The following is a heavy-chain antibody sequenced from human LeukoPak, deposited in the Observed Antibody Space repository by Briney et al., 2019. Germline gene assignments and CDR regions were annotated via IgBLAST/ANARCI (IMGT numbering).Heavy chain of an antibody. Sequence: GGSLRLSCAASGFTFRSYAMSWVRQAPGKGLEWVSVVTSGGSTYYGDSVKGRFTISRDNSKNTLYLQMNSLRAEDTAVYYCARVSGSGRWSDYWGQGTPVTVSS. V-gene: IGHV3-23*01. CDR2: VTSGGST. CDR1: GFTFRSYA. D-gene: IGHD3-10*01. J-gene: IGHJ4*02. CDR3: ARVSGSGRWSDY.